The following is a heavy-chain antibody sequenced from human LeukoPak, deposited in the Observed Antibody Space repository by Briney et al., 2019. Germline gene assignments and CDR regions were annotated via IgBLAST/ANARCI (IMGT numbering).Heavy chain of an antibody. Sequence: NPGASRQISCQGSVSIFISYWIGRVRQLPGKGLEWMGIIYPVDSDTSDSPSFQSQVTISADKSISTAYLQWSSLKASDTAMYYCARGNGDIVVVVAATDAFDIWGQGTMVTVSS. J-gene: IGHJ3*02. V-gene: IGHV5-51*01. CDR3: ARGNGDIVVVVAATDAFDI. D-gene: IGHD2-15*01. CDR2: IYPVDSDT. CDR1: VSIFISYW.